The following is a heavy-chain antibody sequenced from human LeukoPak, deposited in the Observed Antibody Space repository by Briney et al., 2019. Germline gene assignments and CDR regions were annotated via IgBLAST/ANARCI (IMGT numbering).Heavy chain of an antibody. Sequence: ASVKVSCKASGYTFTSYDINWVRQATGQGLEWMGWMNPNSGNTGYAQKFQGRVTMTRNTSISTAYMELSSLRSEDTAVYYCARAYCSSTSCYLYYYYYYVDVWGKGTTVTISS. CDR2: MNPNSGNT. CDR3: ARAYCSSTSCYLYYYYYYVDV. J-gene: IGHJ6*03. CDR1: GYTFTSYD. D-gene: IGHD2-2*01. V-gene: IGHV1-8*01.